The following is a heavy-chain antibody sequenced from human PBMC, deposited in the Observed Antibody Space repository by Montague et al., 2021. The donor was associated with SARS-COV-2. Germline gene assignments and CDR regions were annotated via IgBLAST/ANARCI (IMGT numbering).Heavy chain of an antibody. CDR1: GGSISSHY. CDR3: ARLPPNGRWYLDL. Sequence: SETLSLTCTVSGGSISSHYWTWIRQPPGKGLEWIGYIYYTGSTNYNPSLKSRVAISVDTSKTQFSLSLRSGTAADTALYYCARLPPNGRWYLDLWGRGTLVTVSS. CDR2: IYYTGST. V-gene: IGHV4-59*11. J-gene: IGHJ2*01. D-gene: IGHD2-8*01.